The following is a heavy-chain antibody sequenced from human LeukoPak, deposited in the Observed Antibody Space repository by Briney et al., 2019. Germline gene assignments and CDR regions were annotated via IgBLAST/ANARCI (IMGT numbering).Heavy chain of an antibody. V-gene: IGHV3-7*01. Sequence: PGGSLRLSCAASGFTFSTSWMSWVRHTPGKGLEWVANINQDGSDKYYVDSVKGRFTISRDNSKNTLYLQMNSLRAEDTAVYYCARDPGRSRIAVAGHPSYYYYYMDVWGKGTTVTVSS. CDR1: GFTFSTSW. CDR2: INQDGSDK. D-gene: IGHD6-19*01. CDR3: ARDPGRSRIAVAGHPSYYYYYMDV. J-gene: IGHJ6*03.